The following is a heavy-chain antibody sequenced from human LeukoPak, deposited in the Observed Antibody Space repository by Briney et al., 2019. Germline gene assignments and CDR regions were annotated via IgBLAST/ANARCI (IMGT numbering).Heavy chain of an antibody. V-gene: IGHV3-23*01. D-gene: IGHD2-2*01. CDR2: ISGSGGST. CDR3: AKWSSKYQLNWFDP. Sequence: GGSLRLSCAASGFTFSSYGMSWVRQAPGKGLEWVSAISGSGGSTYYADSVKGRFTISRDNSKNTLYLQMNSLRAEDTAVYYCAKWSSKYQLNWFDPWGQGTLVTVSS. CDR1: GFTFSSYG. J-gene: IGHJ5*02.